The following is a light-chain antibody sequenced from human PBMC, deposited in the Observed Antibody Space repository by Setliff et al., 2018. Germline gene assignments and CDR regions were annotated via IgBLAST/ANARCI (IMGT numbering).Light chain of an antibody. Sequence: SALTQPASVSGSPGQSIAISCTGTSSDVGGYNHVSWYQQHPGKAPNLMIYEVSNRPSGVSNRSSGSKSGNTASLTISGLQAEDEADYYCSSYTNTRTAYVFGTGTKVTVL. V-gene: IGLV2-14*01. CDR3: SSYTNTRTAYV. CDR1: SSDVGGYNH. J-gene: IGLJ1*01. CDR2: EVS.